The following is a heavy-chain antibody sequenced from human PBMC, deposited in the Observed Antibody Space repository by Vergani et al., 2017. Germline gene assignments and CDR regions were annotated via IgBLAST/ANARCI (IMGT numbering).Heavy chain of an antibody. J-gene: IGHJ4*02. CDR3: ATESIAAAGTNFDY. D-gene: IGHD6-13*01. Sequence: QVQLQESGPGLVKPSQTLSLTCTVSGGSISSGSYYWSWIRQPAGKGLEWIVRIYTSGSTNYNPSLKSRVTISVDTSKNQFSLKLSSVTAADTAVYYCATESIAAAGTNFDYWGQGTLVTVSS. CDR1: GGSISSGSYY. V-gene: IGHV4-61*02. CDR2: IYTSGST.